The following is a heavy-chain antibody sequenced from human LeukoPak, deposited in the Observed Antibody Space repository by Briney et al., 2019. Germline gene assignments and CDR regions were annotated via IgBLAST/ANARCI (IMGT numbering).Heavy chain of an antibody. D-gene: IGHD3-3*01. V-gene: IGHV4-30-4*08. CDR2: LSHIGSS. Sequence: SQTLSLTCTVSGGSLSSVDYFWGWIRQSPGKGLEWIGYLSHIGSSYYNSSLKSRMTMSVDTSKNQVSLRLRSVTAADTAVYFCARGREENYDFWSGYYKGVHFDFWGQGTLVTVSS. CDR1: GGSLSSVDYF. CDR3: ARGREENYDFWSGYYKGVHFDF. J-gene: IGHJ4*02.